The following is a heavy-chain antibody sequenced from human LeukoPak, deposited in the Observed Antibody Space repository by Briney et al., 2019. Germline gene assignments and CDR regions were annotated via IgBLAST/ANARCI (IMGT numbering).Heavy chain of an antibody. D-gene: IGHD6-19*01. J-gene: IGHJ3*02. CDR2: INHNSGGT. CDR3: ARVGAGSGWSQGNDAFGI. CDR1: GYTFTGYY. Sequence: GASVKVSCKASGYTFTGYYMHWVRQAPGQGLEWMGWINHNSGGTNYAQKFQGRVTMTRDTSISTAYMELSRLRSDDTAVYYCARVGAGSGWSQGNDAFGIWGQGTMVTVSS. V-gene: IGHV1-2*02.